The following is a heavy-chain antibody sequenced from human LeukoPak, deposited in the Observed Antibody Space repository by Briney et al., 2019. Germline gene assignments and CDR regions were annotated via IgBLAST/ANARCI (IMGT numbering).Heavy chain of an antibody. CDR3: AREHGYSSGWTYWYFDL. V-gene: IGHV3-33*01. J-gene: IGHJ2*01. CDR2: IWYDGSNK. D-gene: IGHD6-19*01. Sequence: PGGSLRLSCAASGFIFSSYGMHWVRQAPGKGLEWVAVIWYDGSNKYYADSVKGRFTISRDNSKNTLYLQMNSLRAEDTAVYYCAREHGYSSGWTYWYFDLWGRGTLVTVSS. CDR1: GFIFSSYG.